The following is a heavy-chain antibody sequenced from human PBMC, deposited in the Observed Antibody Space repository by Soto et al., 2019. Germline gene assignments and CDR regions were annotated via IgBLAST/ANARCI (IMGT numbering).Heavy chain of an antibody. CDR3: ARGLLRDAIDFDY. V-gene: IGHV3-48*01. D-gene: IGHD3-22*01. J-gene: IGHJ4*02. CDR2: ISSSSSTI. CDR1: GFTFSSYS. Sequence: GSLRLSCAASGFTFSSYSMNWVRQAPGKGLEWVSYISSSSSTIYYADSVKGRFTISRDNAKNSLYLQMNSLRAEDTAVYYCARGLLRDAIDFDYWGQGTLVTVSS.